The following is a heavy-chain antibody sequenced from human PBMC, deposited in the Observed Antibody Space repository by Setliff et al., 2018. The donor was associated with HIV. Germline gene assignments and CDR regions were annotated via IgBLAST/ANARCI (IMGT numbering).Heavy chain of an antibody. CDR3: LKGVVATFFYYMDV. Sequence: GGSLRLSCEASGFDFRNTAMYWVRQSPGNELEWVAGIWYDGTNAEYLDSVKGRFTISRDNSERTVYLEMNGVRVEDTAVYYCLKGVVATFFYYMDVWGTGTAFTVFS. CDR2: IWYDGTNA. J-gene: IGHJ6*03. CDR1: GFDFRNTA. V-gene: IGHV3-33*07. D-gene: IGHD3-3*01.